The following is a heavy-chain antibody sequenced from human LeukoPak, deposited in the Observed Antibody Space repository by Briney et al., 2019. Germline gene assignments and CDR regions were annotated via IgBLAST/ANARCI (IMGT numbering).Heavy chain of an antibody. V-gene: IGHV4-34*01. CDR1: GGSFSGFY. CDR3: ARGDASGSYYNSY. J-gene: IGHJ4*02. D-gene: IGHD3-10*01. CDR2: INRGGST. Sequence: TSETRSLTCAGYGGSFSGFYWTWIRQPPGKGLEWIGEINRGGSTEYNPSLKSRVTILVDTSKNQFSLSLRTVTAADTAVYYCARGDASGSYYNSYWGQGILVTVSS.